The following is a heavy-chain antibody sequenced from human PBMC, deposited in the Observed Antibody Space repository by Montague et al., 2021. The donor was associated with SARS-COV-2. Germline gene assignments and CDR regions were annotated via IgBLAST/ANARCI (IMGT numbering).Heavy chain of an antibody. CDR1: GGSISNGGYY. D-gene: IGHD2-15*01. J-gene: IGHJ3*02. CDR3: ARGDGVVVAAPYI. V-gene: IGHV4-31*03. CDR2: MYDSGST. Sequence: TLSLTCTVSGGSISNGGYYCSWIRQHPGKGLEWIGYMYDSGSTYYNPSLTSRVTMSLDTSKNQFSLKLSSVTAADTAVYYRARGDGVVVAAPYIWGQGTMVTVSS.